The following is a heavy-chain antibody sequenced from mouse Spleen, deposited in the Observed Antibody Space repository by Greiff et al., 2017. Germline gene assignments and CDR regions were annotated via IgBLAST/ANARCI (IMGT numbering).Heavy chain of an antibody. Sequence: EVQLQQSVAELVRPGASVKLSCTASGFNIKNTYMHWVKQRPEQGLEWIGRIDPANGNTKYAPKFQGKATITADTSSNTAYLQLSSLTSEDTAIYYCARGEISYYYGSYYYAMDYWGQGTSVTVSS. CDR3: ARGEISYYYGSYYYAMDY. J-gene: IGHJ4*01. CDR1: GFNIKNTY. CDR2: IDPANGNT. V-gene: IGHV14-3*01. D-gene: IGHD1-1*01.